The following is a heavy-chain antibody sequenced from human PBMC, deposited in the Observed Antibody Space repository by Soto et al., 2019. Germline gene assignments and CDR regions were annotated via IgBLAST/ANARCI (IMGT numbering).Heavy chain of an antibody. D-gene: IGHD1-26*01. Sequence: PGGSLRLSCFASGFTFTSSGTNWVRQVPGKGLEWIALAAYDAHSISYADSVRGRFTISRDNSNNSIHLQMNSLRPEDTDLYYCAKNPYNGIYRGDGFDSWGQGTLVTVSS. J-gene: IGHJ4*02. CDR2: AAYDAHSI. CDR1: GFTFTSSG. CDR3: AKNPYNGIYRGDGFDS. V-gene: IGHV3-30*18.